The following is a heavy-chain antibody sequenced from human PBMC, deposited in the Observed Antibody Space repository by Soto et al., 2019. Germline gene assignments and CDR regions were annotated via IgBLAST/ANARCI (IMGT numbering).Heavy chain of an antibody. V-gene: IGHV3-33*01. D-gene: IGHD2-2*01. J-gene: IGHJ4*02. CDR1: GFTFSSYG. CDR2: IWYDGSNK. CDR3: ARDECWRSNTSCQEFDY. Sequence: QVQLVESGGGVVQPGRSLRLSCAASGFTFSSYGMHWVRQAPGKGLEWVAVIWYDGSNKYYADSVKGRFTISRDNSKNTLYLQMNSLRAEDTAVYYCARDECWRSNTSCQEFDYWGQGTLVTVSS.